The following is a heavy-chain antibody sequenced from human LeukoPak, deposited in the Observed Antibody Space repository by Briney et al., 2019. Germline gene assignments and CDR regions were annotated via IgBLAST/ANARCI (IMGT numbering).Heavy chain of an antibody. Sequence: GESLKISCKGSGYIFTNYWIAWVRQMPGKGLEWMGIIYPGDSDTRYSPSFQGQVTISADKSIRTAYLQWSSLKASDTAMYYCARRSGNFQADYNFDYWGQGTLVTVSS. D-gene: IGHD1-26*01. CDR1: GYIFTNYW. CDR3: ARRSGNFQADYNFDY. J-gene: IGHJ4*02. CDR2: IYPGDSDT. V-gene: IGHV5-51*01.